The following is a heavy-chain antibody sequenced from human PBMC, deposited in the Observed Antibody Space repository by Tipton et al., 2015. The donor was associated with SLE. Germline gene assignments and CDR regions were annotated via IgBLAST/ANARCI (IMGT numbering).Heavy chain of an antibody. CDR3: ARHGDILTGYLHFDY. D-gene: IGHD3-9*01. J-gene: IGHJ4*02. V-gene: IGHV4-59*08. CDR1: GGSISTYH. CDR2: IHHSGSI. Sequence: TLSLTCTISGGSISTYHWSWLRQSPGKGLEWIGYIHHSGSINYNPSLRSQVTMSMDTSQNQFSLKLSSVTAADTAVYYCARHGDILTGYLHFDYWGQGTLVTVSS.